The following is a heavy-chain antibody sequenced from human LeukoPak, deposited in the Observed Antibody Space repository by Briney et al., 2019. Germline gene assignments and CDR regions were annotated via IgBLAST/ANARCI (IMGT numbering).Heavy chain of an antibody. V-gene: IGHV3-23*05. CDR2: IHPTSINT. D-gene: IGHD2-2*01. CDR1: GFNFMQYG. J-gene: IGHJ4*02. Sequence: GGSLRLSCVGSGFNFMQYGMMWVRQAPGKGLEWVSTIHPTSINTHHADSVKGRFTISRDNSKNTLYLQMNSLRVEDTAIYYCARDPSTLLPTDDSWGQGTLVAVSS. CDR3: ARDPSTLLPTDDS.